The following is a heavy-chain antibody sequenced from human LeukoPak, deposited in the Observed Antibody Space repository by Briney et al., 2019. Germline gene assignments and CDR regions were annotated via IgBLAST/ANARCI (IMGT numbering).Heavy chain of an antibody. J-gene: IGHJ4*02. V-gene: IGHV3-21*01. CDR3: ARDQGKDYGDYDY. CDR1: GFTLISYS. Sequence: PGGSLRLSCAASGFTLISYSMNWVRQAPGRGLEWVSSISSSSSNISYEDSGKGRFAIARDNAKNSLYLQMNSLRAEDTAVYYCARDQGKDYGDYDYWGQGTLVTVSS. D-gene: IGHD4-17*01. CDR2: ISSSSSNI.